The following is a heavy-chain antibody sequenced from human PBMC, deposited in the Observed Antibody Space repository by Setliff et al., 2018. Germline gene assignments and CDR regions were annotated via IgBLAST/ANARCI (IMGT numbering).Heavy chain of an antibody. Sequence: GESLKISCAGAGFAVNSNFMTWVRQAPGKGLEWLSVIYIGGQTFYADSVKGTFSISRDESKNTLYLQLNSLRVEDSAIYYCARQSAVGGSNLKDGTYYGVDAWGQGIMVTVSS. CDR3: ARQSAVGGSNLKDGTYYGVDA. CDR1: GFAVNSNF. CDR2: IYIGGQT. J-gene: IGHJ6*02. V-gene: IGHV3-66*04. D-gene: IGHD1-26*01.